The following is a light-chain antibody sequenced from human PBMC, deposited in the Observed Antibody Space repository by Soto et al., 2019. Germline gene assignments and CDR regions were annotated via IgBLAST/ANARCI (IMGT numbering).Light chain of an antibody. CDR2: AAS. V-gene: IGKV3-20*01. J-gene: IGKJ5*01. CDR3: QQYGSSPIT. CDR1: QSVSSSY. Sequence: IVLTQSPVTLSLSPGERATLSCRTSQSVSSSYLAWYQQKPGQAPRLLIYAASSRATGIPDRFSGSGSGTDFSLTISRLEPEDFAVYYCQQYGSSPITFGQGTRLEIK.